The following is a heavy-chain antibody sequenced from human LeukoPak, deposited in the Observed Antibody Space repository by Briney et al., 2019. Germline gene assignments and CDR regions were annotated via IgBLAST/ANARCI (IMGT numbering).Heavy chain of an antibody. CDR1: GESLNYYY. Sequence: RASDTLSLTCAVYGESLNYYYWSWIRQSPGKGLEWIGDIFDGKTINYNPSLKSRVTISAATSSQQYSLKWKSVTGAYTAVYLCASWVWAARLNPWAQEALVIVSS. V-gene: IGHV4-34*12. CDR2: IFDGKTI. D-gene: IGHD1-1*01. CDR3: ASWVWAARLNP. J-gene: IGHJ5*02.